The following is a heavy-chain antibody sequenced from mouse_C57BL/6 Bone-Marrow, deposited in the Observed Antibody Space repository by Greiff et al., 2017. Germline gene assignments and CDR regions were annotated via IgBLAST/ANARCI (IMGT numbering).Heavy chain of an antibody. Sequence: EVQLQQSGPELVKPGASVKISCKASGYTFTDYYMNWVKQSHGKSLEWIGDINPNNGGTSYNQKFKGKATLTVDKSSSTAYMELRSLTSEDSAVYYCASPLLLLRHWYFDVWGTGTTVTVSS. CDR3: ASPLLLLRHWYFDV. V-gene: IGHV1-26*01. CDR1: GYTFTDYY. CDR2: INPNNGGT. D-gene: IGHD1-1*01. J-gene: IGHJ1*03.